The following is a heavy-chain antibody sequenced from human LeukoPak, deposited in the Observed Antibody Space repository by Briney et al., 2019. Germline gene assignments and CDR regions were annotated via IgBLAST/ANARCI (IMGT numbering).Heavy chain of an antibody. V-gene: IGHV1-8*01. CDR3: ARYDSSGYLFDP. D-gene: IGHD3-22*01. Sequence: GASVKVSCKASGYTFTSYDINWVRQATGQGLEWMGWMNPNSGNTGYAQKFQDRVTMTRNTSISTAYMELSSLRSEDTAVYYCARYDSSGYLFDPWGQGTLVTVSS. CDR2: MNPNSGNT. J-gene: IGHJ5*02. CDR1: GYTFTSYD.